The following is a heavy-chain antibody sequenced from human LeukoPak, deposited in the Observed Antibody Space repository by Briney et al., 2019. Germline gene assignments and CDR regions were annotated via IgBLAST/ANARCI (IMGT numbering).Heavy chain of an antibody. CDR2: IKKDGSEK. CDR1: GFTFSNYW. D-gene: IGHD6-13*01. J-gene: IGHJ4*02. V-gene: IGHV3-7*01. Sequence: GGSLRLSCTASGFTFSNYWMSWVRQDPGKGLEWVANIKKDGSEKYYVDSVKGRFTISRDNAKNSLYLQMNSLRAEDTAVYYCARGGGSSWYGYFDDWGQGTLVTVSS. CDR3: ARGGGSSWYGYFDD.